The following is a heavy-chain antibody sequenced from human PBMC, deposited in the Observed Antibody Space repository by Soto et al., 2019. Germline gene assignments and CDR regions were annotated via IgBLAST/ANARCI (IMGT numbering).Heavy chain of an antibody. V-gene: IGHV4-59*01. J-gene: IGHJ4*02. CDR2: IFYSGNT. D-gene: IGHD5-18*01. CDR1: GLSISTYY. CDR3: ARAADTALAPIGEF. Sequence: SYTLSIPCTLSGLSISTYYWSFIRQPPGKGLEWIGYIFYSGNTNCNPSLKSRVTISVDTSKNQFSLKLSSVTAADTAVYYCARAADTALAPIGEFWGQGAQVTVSS.